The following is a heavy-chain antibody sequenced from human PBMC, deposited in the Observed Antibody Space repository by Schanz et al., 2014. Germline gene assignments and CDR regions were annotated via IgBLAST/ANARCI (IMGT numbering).Heavy chain of an antibody. CDR2: IFTDGRT. J-gene: IGHJ4*02. V-gene: IGHV3-66*02. CDR3: ARLDPYCRSGTCSRAFDF. Sequence: EVQLVESGGGLVQPGGSLRLSCTASGFTFSSYSMNWVRQAPGTGLEWVSIIFTDGRTYYADSVKGRFTISRDSSKNTLFLQMNSLRTEDTAVYYCARLDPYCRSGTCSRAFDFWGQGALVTVSS. CDR1: GFTFSSYS. D-gene: IGHD2-15*01.